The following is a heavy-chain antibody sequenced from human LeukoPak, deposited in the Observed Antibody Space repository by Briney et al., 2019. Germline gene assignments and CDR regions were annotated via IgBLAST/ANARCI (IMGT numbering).Heavy chain of an antibody. D-gene: IGHD2-2*01. J-gene: IGHJ4*02. CDR3: ARDRVDCSSISCLENFDY. CDR2: INHSGST. CDR1: GGSFSGYY. Sequence: PSETLSLTCAVYGGSFSGYYWSWIRQPPGKGLEWIGEINHSGSTNYNPSLKSRVTISVDTSKNQFSLKLSSVTAADTAVYYCARDRVDCSSISCLENFDYWGQGTLVTVSS. V-gene: IGHV4-34*01.